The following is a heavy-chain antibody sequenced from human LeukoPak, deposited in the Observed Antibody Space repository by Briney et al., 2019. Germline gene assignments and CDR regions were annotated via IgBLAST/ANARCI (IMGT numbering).Heavy chain of an antibody. Sequence: SSETLSLTCTVSGGSISSRSYYWGWIRQPPGKGLEWIGSIYYSGSTYYNPSLQSRVTISVDTSKNQFSLKLNSVTAADTAVYYCASFYCSGGSCYQYFSYYYMDVWGKGTTVTISS. CDR3: ASFYCSGGSCYQYFSYYYMDV. D-gene: IGHD2-15*01. CDR1: GGSISSRSYY. J-gene: IGHJ6*03. V-gene: IGHV4-39*01. CDR2: IYYSGST.